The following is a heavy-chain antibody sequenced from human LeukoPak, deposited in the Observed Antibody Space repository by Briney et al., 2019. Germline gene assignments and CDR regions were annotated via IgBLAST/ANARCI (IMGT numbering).Heavy chain of an antibody. CDR1: GFTFSSYG. Sequence: PGRSLRLPCAASGFTFSSYGMHWVRQAPGKGLEWVAVIVHDGNNKYYADSVKGRFAISRDNSKNTLYLQMNGLKPEDTAIYYCAKDWGTKFASGSSYLDSWGQGTLVTVSS. J-gene: IGHJ4*02. CDR2: IVHDGNNK. V-gene: IGHV3-30*18. D-gene: IGHD3-10*01. CDR3: AKDWGTKFASGSSYLDS.